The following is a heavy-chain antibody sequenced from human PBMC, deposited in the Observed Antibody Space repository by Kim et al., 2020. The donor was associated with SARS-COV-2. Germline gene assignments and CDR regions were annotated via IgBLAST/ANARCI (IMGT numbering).Heavy chain of an antibody. CDR2: IYYSGST. CDR3: ARVGGGLQLWGEYNWFDP. J-gene: IGHJ5*02. Sequence: SETLSLTCTVSGGSISSYYWSWIRQPPGKGLEWIGYIYYSGSTNYNPSLKSRVTISVDTSKNQFSLKLSSVTAADTAVYYCARVGGGLQLWGEYNWFDPWGQGTLVTVSS. D-gene: IGHD5-18*01. V-gene: IGHV4-59*01. CDR1: GGSISSYY.